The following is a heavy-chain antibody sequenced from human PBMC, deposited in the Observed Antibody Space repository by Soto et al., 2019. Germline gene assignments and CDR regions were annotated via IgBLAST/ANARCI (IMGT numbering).Heavy chain of an antibody. CDR2: ISYDGSNK. CDR3: AKDSPKFTISTPGY. Sequence: QVQLVESGGGVVQPGRSLRLSCAASGFTFSSYGMHWVRQAPGKGLEWVAVISYDGSNKYYADSVKGRFTISRDNSKNTLYLQVNSLRAEDTAVYYCAKDSPKFTISTPGYWGQGTLVTVSS. V-gene: IGHV3-30*18. CDR1: GFTFSSYG. D-gene: IGHD3-3*01. J-gene: IGHJ4*02.